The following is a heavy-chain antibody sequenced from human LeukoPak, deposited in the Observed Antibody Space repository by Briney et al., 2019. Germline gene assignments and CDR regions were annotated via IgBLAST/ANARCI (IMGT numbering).Heavy chain of an antibody. CDR2: ISAYNGNT. J-gene: IGHJ4*02. CDR1: GYTFTSYG. V-gene: IGHV1-18*01. D-gene: IGHD3-10*01. CDR3: ASLITMVRGVMIPY. Sequence: GASVKVSCKASGYTFTSYGISWVRQAPGQGLEWMGWISAYNGNTNYAQKLLGRVTMTTDTSTSTAYMELRSLRSGDTAVYYCASLITMVRGVMIPYWGQGTLVTVSS.